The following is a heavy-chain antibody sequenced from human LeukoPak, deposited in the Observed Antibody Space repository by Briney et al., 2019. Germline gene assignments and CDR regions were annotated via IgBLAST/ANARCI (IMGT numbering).Heavy chain of an antibody. J-gene: IGHJ6*02. Sequence: SETLSLTCTVSGGSISSYYWSWIRQPPGKGLEWIGYIYYSGSTNYNPSLKSRVTISVDTSKNQFSLKLSSVTAADTAVYYCARQFGSGYDLRYYYYGMDVWGQGTTVTVSS. CDR3: ARQFGSGYDLRYYYYGMDV. CDR2: IYYSGST. D-gene: IGHD5-12*01. CDR1: GGSISSYY. V-gene: IGHV4-59*08.